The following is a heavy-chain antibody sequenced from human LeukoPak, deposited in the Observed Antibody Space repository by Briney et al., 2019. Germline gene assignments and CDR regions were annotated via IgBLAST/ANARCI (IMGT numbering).Heavy chain of an antibody. CDR1: GYTFTSYY. Sequence: ASVKVSRKASGYTFTSYYMHWLRQAPGQGLEWMGIINPSGGSTSYAQKSQGRVTMTRDTSTSTVYLDLSSLRSEDTSVFYCARSYSNFDLWGQGTLVTVSS. J-gene: IGHJ5*02. CDR3: ARSYSNFDL. CDR2: INPSGGST. D-gene: IGHD4-11*01. V-gene: IGHV1-46*01.